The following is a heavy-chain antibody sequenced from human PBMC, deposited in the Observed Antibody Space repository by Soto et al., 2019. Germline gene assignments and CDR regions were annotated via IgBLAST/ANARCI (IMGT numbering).Heavy chain of an antibody. Sequence: SETLSLTCAVYGGSFSGYYWSWICQPPGKGLEWIGEINHSGRTNYNPSLKSRVTISVDTSKNQFSLKLSSVTAADTAVYYCARAPVFAVAANTYYYYGMDVWGQGTTVTVSS. CDR1: GGSFSGYY. D-gene: IGHD2-15*01. CDR2: INHSGRT. CDR3: ARAPVFAVAANTYYYYGMDV. J-gene: IGHJ6*02. V-gene: IGHV4-34*01.